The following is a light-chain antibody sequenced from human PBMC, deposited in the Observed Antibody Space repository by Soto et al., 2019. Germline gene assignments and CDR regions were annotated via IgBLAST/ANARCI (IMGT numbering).Light chain of an antibody. CDR2: EVT. CDR3: SSYAGSNNFV. V-gene: IGLV2-8*01. Sequence: QSVLTQPPSASGSPGQSVPISCTGTSSDVGGYDYVSWYQQHPGKAPKLMIYEVTKRPSGVPDRFSGSKSGNTASLTVSGFQAEDKADYYCSSYAGSNNFVFGTGTKVTVL. CDR1: SSDVGGYDY. J-gene: IGLJ1*01.